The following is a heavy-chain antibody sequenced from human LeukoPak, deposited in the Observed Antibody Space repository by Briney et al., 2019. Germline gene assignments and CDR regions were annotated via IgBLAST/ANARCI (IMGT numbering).Heavy chain of an antibody. CDR1: GFTVSSNY. CDR2: IYSGGST. Sequence: PGGSLRLSCAASGFTVSSNYMSWVRQAPGKGLEWVSVIYSGGSTYYADSVKGRFTISGDNSKNTLYLQMNSLRAEDTAVYYCARASRLYGSGSYYDYWGQGTLVTVSS. D-gene: IGHD3-10*01. V-gene: IGHV3-53*01. J-gene: IGHJ4*02. CDR3: ARASRLYGSGSYYDY.